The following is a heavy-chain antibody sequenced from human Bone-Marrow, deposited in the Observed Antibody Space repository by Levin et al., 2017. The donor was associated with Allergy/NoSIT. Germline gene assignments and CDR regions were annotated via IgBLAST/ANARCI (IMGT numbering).Heavy chain of an antibody. CDR2: LSESGDNT. Sequence: TGGSLRLSCAASGFTFSSYAMNWVRQAPGKGLEWVSALSESGDNTFYADSVKGRFTISRDNSRNTLYLQMNSLRAEDSAIYYCVANVDTAMFDYWGQGTLVTVSS. CDR1: GFTFSSYA. D-gene: IGHD5-18*01. CDR3: VANVDTAMFDY. V-gene: IGHV3-23*01. J-gene: IGHJ4*02.